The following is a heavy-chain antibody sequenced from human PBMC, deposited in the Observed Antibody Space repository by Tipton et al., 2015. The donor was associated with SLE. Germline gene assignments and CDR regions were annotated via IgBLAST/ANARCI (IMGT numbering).Heavy chain of an antibody. Sequence: GSLRLSRAASGFTFHNYWMHWVRQAPGKGLVWVSRLSTDGSVTTYADSVKGRLTISRDNAKNTLYLQMRSLRVEDTGIYYCARAPTISVAGTTDPFGMDVWGPGTRVTVSS. J-gene: IGHJ6*02. V-gene: IGHV3-74*01. CDR2: LSTDGSVT. D-gene: IGHD6-19*01. CDR1: GFTFHNYW. CDR3: ARAPTISVAGTTDPFGMDV.